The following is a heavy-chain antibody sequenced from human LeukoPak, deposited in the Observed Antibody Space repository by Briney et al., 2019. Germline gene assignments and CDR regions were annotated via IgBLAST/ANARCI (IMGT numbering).Heavy chain of an antibody. V-gene: IGHV3-21*01. CDR2: ISSSSSYI. J-gene: IGHJ4*02. CDR1: GFTFSSYS. Sequence: PGGSLRLSCAASGFTFSSYSMNWVRQAPGKGLEWASSISSSSSYIYYTDSVKGRFTISRDNAKNSLYLQMNSLRAEDTAVYYCARPFERMAHDYWGQGTLVTVSS. CDR3: ARPFERMAHDY. D-gene: IGHD5-24*01.